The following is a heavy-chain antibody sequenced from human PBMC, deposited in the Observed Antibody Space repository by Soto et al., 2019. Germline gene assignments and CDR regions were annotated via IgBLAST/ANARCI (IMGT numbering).Heavy chain of an antibody. CDR2: INAGNGNT. D-gene: IGHD2-2*01. V-gene: IGHV1-3*01. CDR1: GYTFTSYD. CDR3: ARGGHQLLFDWFDP. Sequence: ASVKVSCKASGYTFTSYDINWVRQATGQGLEWMGWINAGNGNTKYSQKFQGRVTITRDTSASTAYMELSSLRSEDTAVYYCARGGHQLLFDWFDPWGQGTLVTVSS. J-gene: IGHJ5*02.